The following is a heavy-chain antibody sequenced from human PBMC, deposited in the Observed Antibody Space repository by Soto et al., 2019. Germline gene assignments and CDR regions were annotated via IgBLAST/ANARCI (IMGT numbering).Heavy chain of an antibody. CDR1: GVSIRSFV. CDR2: IHYLRNN. Sequence: SETLSLTCTVSGVSIRSFVWAWIRLSPGKGLEWIGHIHYLRNNQANPYPKGRAIISVDTSKSQVLLNLTSVSTADAAVYFCASPRLGQCTATRARICFDGFAIWGQGRMVT. V-gene: IGHV4-59*01. J-gene: IGHJ3*02. CDR3: ASPRLGQCTATRARICFDGFAI. D-gene: IGHD2-8*02.